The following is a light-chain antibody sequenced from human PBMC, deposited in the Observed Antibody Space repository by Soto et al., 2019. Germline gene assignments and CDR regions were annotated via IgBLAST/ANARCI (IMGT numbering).Light chain of an antibody. V-gene: IGKV3-20*01. CDR1: QSVSSSY. CDR3: QQYSRSPPT. Sequence: EIVLTQSPGTLSLSPGERATLSCRASQSVSSSYLAWYQQKPGQAPRLLIYGASSRATGIPDRFSGSGSGTDFILTITSLEPEDFAVYYCQQYSRSPPTFGQGTKVDIK. CDR2: GAS. J-gene: IGKJ1*01.